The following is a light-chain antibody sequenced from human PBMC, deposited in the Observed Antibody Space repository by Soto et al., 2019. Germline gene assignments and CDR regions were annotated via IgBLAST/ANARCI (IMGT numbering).Light chain of an antibody. Sequence: DIKMTQSPSSLSSSVLYGLTVTCRASQSISSYLNWYQQKPGKAPKLLIYAASRLQSGVPSRFSGSGSGTDFTLTISSLQPEDFATYYCQQSETFGQGTKVDIK. CDR3: QQSET. CDR2: AAS. V-gene: IGKV1-39*01. J-gene: IGKJ1*01. CDR1: QSISSY.